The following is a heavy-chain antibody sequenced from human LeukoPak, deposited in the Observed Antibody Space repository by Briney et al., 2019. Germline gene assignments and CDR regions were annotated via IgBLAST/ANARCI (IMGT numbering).Heavy chain of an antibody. CDR2: ISYDGSNK. V-gene: IGHV3-30*18. CDR3: AKDRLGYCSGSGCYTSPDY. Sequence: GGSLRLSCAASGFTFSSYGMHWVRQAPGKGLERVAVISYDGSNKYYADSVKGRFTISRDNSKNTLYLQMNSLRAEDTAVYYCAKDRLGYCSGSGCYTSPDYWGQGTLVTVSS. D-gene: IGHD2-15*01. CDR1: GFTFSSYG. J-gene: IGHJ4*02.